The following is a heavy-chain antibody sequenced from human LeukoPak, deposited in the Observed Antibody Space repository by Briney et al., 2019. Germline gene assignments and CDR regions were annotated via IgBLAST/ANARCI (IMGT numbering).Heavy chain of an antibody. CDR2: IYYSGST. V-gene: IGHV4-59*12. CDR1: GGSTSSYY. Sequence: SETLSLTCTVSGGSTSSYYWSWIRQPPGKGLEWIGYIYYSGSTNYNPSLKSRVTISVDTSKNQFSLKLSSVTAADTAVYYCARKKGAFDIWGQGTMVTVSS. CDR3: ARKKGAFDI. J-gene: IGHJ3*02.